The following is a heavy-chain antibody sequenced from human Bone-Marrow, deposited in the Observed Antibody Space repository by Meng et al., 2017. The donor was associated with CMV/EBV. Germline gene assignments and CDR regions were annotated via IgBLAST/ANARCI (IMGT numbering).Heavy chain of an antibody. CDR3: ARAYYDFWSGSPPNY. D-gene: IGHD3-3*01. Sequence: ASVKVSCKASGYTFTGYYMHWVRQAPGQGLEWMGWINPNSGGTNYAQKFQGRVTMTRDTSISRAYMERSRVRSDDTAVYYCARAYYDFWSGSPPNYWGQGTLVTGSS. CDR1: GYTFTGYY. J-gene: IGHJ4*02. V-gene: IGHV1-2*02. CDR2: INPNSGGT.